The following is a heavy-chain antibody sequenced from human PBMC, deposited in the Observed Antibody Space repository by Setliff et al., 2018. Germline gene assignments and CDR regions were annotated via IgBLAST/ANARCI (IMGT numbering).Heavy chain of an antibody. CDR3: ARERSGSYEGIDP. CDR1: GYTFTGYY. J-gene: IGHJ5*02. D-gene: IGHD1-26*01. Sequence: ASVKVSCKASGYTFTGYYMHWVRQAPGQGLEWMGWINPNSGGTNYAQKFQGRVTMTRDTSISTAYMELSRLRSDDTAVYYCARERSGSYEGIDPWGQGTLVTVSS. CDR2: INPNSGGT. V-gene: IGHV1-2*02.